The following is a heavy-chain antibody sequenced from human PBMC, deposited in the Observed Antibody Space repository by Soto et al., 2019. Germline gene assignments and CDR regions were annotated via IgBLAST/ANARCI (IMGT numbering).Heavy chain of an antibody. CDR3: ARVVMTTVPASFYYGLDV. Sequence: QVQLVQSGAEVRKPGSSVTVSCKASGGTFSTYGITWVRQAPGQGLEWMGNIIPLIGTANYAQRFRGRVTSTADESTTTAYMELTSLRSEVTAVYYCARVVMTTVPASFYYGLDVWGQGTTVTVSS. D-gene: IGHD4-4*01. J-gene: IGHJ6*02. CDR2: IIPLIGTA. CDR1: GGTFSTYG. V-gene: IGHV1-69*18.